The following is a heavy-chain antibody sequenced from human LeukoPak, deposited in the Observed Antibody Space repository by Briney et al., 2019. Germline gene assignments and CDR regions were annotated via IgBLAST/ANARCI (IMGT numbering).Heavy chain of an antibody. CDR2: ISYHGSNK. CDR1: GFTFGSYA. V-gene: IGHV3-30-3*01. CDR3: ARGMYYYDSSDIGGGYYFDY. D-gene: IGHD3-22*01. Sequence: GGSLRLSCAASGFTFGSYAMHWVRQAPGKGLEWVAVISYHGSNKYYADSVKGRFTISRDNSKKTVFPQMNSLRAEDTAVYYCARGMYYYDSSDIGGGYYFDYWGQGTLVTVSS. J-gene: IGHJ4*02.